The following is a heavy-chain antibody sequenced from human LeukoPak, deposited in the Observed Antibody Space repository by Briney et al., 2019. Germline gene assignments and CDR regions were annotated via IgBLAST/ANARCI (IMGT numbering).Heavy chain of an antibody. CDR2: NNWNGGST. CDR1: GFTFDDYG. CDR3: ARDQDNYGSGSYYNWFDP. J-gene: IGHJ5*02. Sequence: GGSLRLSCSASGFTFDDYGMSWVRQAPGKGLEWVSGNNWNGGSTGYADSVKGRFTISRDNAKNSLYLQMNSPRAEDTALYHCARDQDNYGSGSYYNWFDPWGQGTLVTVSS. D-gene: IGHD3-10*01. V-gene: IGHV3-20*01.